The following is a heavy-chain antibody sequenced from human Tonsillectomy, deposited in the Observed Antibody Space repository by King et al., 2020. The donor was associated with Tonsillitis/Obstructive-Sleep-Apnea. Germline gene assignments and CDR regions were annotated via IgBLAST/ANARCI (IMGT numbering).Heavy chain of an antibody. CDR1: GFIFSSYW. Sequence: VQLVESGGGSVQPGGSLRLSCAASGFIFSSYWMHWVRQAPGKGLVWVSRINSDGSSTNYADSVKGRFTISRDNAKNTLYLQMNSLRAEDMAVYYCARVDTMFRGVEHYYYYYMDVWGKGTTVTVSS. J-gene: IGHJ6*03. V-gene: IGHV3-74*01. D-gene: IGHD3-10*01. CDR2: INSDGSST. CDR3: ARVDTMFRGVEHYYYYYMDV.